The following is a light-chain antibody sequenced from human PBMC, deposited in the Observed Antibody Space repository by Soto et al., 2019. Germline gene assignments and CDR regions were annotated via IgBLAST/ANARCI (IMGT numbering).Light chain of an antibody. CDR3: HQRSNWPLT. CDR1: QSVSSY. J-gene: IGKJ4*01. Sequence: EIVLTQSPATLSLSPGERATLSCRASQSVSSYLAWYQQKPGQAPRLLIYDSSNRATGIPARFSGSGSGTDFPLPISSLEPEDFAVYFCHQRSNWPLTFGGGTKVEIK. V-gene: IGKV3-11*01. CDR2: DSS.